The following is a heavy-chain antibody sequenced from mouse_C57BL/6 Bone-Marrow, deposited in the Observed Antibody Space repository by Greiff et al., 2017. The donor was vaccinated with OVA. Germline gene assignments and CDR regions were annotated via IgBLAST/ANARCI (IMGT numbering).Heavy chain of an antibody. Sequence: EVKVVESGGGLVQSGRSLRLSCATSGFTFSDFYMEWVRQAPGKGLEWIAASRNKANDYTTEYSASVKGRFIVSRDTSQSILYLQMNALRAEDTAIYYCARDAYGYAMDYWGQGTSVTVSS. CDR3: ARDAYGYAMDY. D-gene: IGHD1-1*02. CDR1: GFTFSDFY. V-gene: IGHV7-1*01. J-gene: IGHJ4*01. CDR2: SRNKANDYTT.